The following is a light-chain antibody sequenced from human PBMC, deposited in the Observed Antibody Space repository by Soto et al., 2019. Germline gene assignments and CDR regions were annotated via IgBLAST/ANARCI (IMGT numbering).Light chain of an antibody. CDR2: EVT. Sequence: QSALPQPASVTGSPGQSITISCTGTSSDVGSYNLVSWYQQHPGTAPKLMISEVTKRPSGVSNRFSGSRSGNTASLTISGLQAEDEADYYCCSYARSHYVFGTGTKVTVL. CDR1: SSDVGSYNL. CDR3: CSYARSHYV. V-gene: IGLV2-23*02. J-gene: IGLJ1*01.